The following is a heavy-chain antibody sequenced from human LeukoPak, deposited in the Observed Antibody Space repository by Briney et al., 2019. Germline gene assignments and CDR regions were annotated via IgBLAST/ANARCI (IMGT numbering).Heavy chain of an antibody. V-gene: IGHV4-39*01. CDR1: VGSISSSSYY. CDR3: ARKQGSSDSTLFDY. D-gene: IGHD6-19*01. Sequence: SETLSLTCTVSVGSISSSSYYWVWVRQPPGKGLEWIGSIYYSGTTYCNPSLKSRVTISVDTSKNQFSLKLSSVTAADTAVYYCARKQGSSDSTLFDYWGQGTLVTVSS. CDR2: IYYSGTT. J-gene: IGHJ4*02.